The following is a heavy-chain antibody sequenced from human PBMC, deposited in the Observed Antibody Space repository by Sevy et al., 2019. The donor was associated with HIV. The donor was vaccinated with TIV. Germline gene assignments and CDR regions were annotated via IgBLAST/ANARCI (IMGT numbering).Heavy chain of an antibody. V-gene: IGHV3-23*01. CDR2: ISGSGGST. Sequence: GGSLRLSCAASGFTFSSYAMSWVRQAPGKGLEWVSAISGSGGSTYYADSVKGRFTISRDNSKNTLYLQMNSLRAEDTAVYYCAKGGYYDSSGYYYRGGFDIWGQGTMVTVSS. J-gene: IGHJ3*02. CDR1: GFTFSSYA. CDR3: AKGGYYDSSGYYYRGGFDI. D-gene: IGHD3-22*01.